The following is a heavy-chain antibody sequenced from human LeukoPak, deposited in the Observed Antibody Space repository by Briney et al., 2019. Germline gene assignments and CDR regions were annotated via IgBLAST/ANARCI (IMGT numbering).Heavy chain of an antibody. CDR2: INPNDGGT. Sequence: ASVKVSCKAPGYTFTNYFLHWVRQAPGQGLEWMGCINPNDGGTISAQKFQGRVTMTRDTSISTAYMELSRLRSDDTAVYYCARDDYGDLQYFENWGQGTLVTASS. CDR3: ARDDYGDLQYFEN. D-gene: IGHD4-17*01. CDR1: GYTFTNYF. V-gene: IGHV1-2*02. J-gene: IGHJ4*02.